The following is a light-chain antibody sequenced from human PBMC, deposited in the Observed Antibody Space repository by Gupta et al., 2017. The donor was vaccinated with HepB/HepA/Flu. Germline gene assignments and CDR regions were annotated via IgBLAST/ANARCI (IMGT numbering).Light chain of an antibody. CDR3: QQSYSEPVT. CDR1: DSISSF. Sequence: DIQMTQSPSSLSASVVDRVTITCRASDSISSFLHRHQQRPGKAPELLISGASSVQRGVASRFSCSGSWTDFSLTISNLQPEDFATDYCQQSYSEPVTFGQGTKVEIK. V-gene: IGKV1-39*01. J-gene: IGKJ1*01. CDR2: GAS.